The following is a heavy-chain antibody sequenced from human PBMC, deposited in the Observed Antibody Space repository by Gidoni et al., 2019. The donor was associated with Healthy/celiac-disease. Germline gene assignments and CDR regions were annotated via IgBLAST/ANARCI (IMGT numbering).Heavy chain of an antibody. CDR2: IYYSGST. V-gene: IGHV4-61*01. J-gene: IGHJ6*02. CDR1: GGSVSSGSYY. Sequence: QVQLQESGPGLVKPSETLSLTCTVSGGSVSSGSYYWSWIRQPPGKGLEWIGYIYYSGSTNYNPSLKSRVTISVDTSKNQFSLKLSSVTAADTAVYYCAGGWNSADYYYGMDVWGQGTTVTVSS. CDR3: AGGWNSADYYYGMDV. D-gene: IGHD1-7*01.